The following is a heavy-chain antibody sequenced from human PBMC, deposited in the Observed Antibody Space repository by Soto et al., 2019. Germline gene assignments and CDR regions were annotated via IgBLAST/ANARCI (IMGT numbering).Heavy chain of an antibody. CDR1: GYTFTTYD. J-gene: IGHJ6*02. CDR3: ASGDEYGMDV. CDR2: MNSNSGNT. Sequence: QVQLVQSGAEVKKPGASLKVSCKASGYTFTTYDFNWVRQAAGQGLEWMGWMNSNSGNTGYAQNFQGRVTMTRDTSTRTAYMELSSLRSEDTAVYYCASGDEYGMDVWGQGTTVIVSS. V-gene: IGHV1-8*01.